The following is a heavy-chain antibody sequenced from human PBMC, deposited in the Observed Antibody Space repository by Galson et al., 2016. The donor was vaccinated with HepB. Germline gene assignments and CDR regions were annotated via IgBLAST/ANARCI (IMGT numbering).Heavy chain of an antibody. D-gene: IGHD1-1*01. CDR2: IWYDGSNK. J-gene: IGHJ4*02. V-gene: IGHV3-33*01. CDR1: GLTFSSYG. Sequence: SLRLSCAASGLTFSSYGMHWVRQAPGKGLEWVALIWYDGSNKYYADSVKGRFTLSRDDSKNTLYLQRNSLRAEDTAVYYCARVLGGTSTGYFDLWGQGTLVTVSS. CDR3: ARVLGGTSTGYFDL.